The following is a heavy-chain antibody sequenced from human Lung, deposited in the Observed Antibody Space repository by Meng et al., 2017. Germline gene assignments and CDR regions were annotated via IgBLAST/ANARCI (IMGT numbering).Heavy chain of an antibody. CDR1: GYTFIRHG. V-gene: IGHV1-18*01. CDR3: ARDLKPEGIATEYLDY. CDR2: ISVHNGNT. D-gene: IGHD6-13*01. Sequence: QGQVGQAGAEVRNPGAAVKASRKTAGYTFIRHGITWVRQAPGQGLEWMGWISVHNGNTNYAEKFQGRVTMTTDTSTNTAYMELRSLTSDDTAVYYCARDLKPEGIATEYLDYWGQGTLVTVSS. J-gene: IGHJ4*02.